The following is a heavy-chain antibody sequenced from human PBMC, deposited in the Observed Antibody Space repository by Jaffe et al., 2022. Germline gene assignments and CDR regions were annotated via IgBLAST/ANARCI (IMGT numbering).Heavy chain of an antibody. J-gene: IGHJ4*02. Sequence: EVQLLESGGGLVQPGGSLRLSCAASGFTFSSYAMSWVRQAPGKGLEWVSAISGSGGSTYYADSVKGRFTISRDNSKNTLYLQMNSLRAEDTAVYYCAKDLGGISLTKLEYSSSEELDYWGQGTLVTVSS. D-gene: IGHD6-6*01. CDR3: AKDLGGISLTKLEYSSSEELDY. CDR1: GFTFSSYA. CDR2: ISGSGGST. V-gene: IGHV3-23*01.